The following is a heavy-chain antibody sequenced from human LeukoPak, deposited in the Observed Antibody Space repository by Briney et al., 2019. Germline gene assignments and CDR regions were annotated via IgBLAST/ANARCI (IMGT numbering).Heavy chain of an antibody. CDR3: ARSVGGYVGCYYYYMDV. D-gene: IGHD5-12*01. J-gene: IGHJ6*03. CDR2: ISAYNGNT. V-gene: IGHV1-18*01. Sequence: ASVKVSCKASGYTFTSYGISWVRQAPGQGLEWMGWISAYNGNTNYAQKLQGRVTMTTDTSTSTAYMELRSLRSDDTAVYYCARSVGGYVGCYYYYMDVWGKGTTVTVSS. CDR1: GYTFTSYG.